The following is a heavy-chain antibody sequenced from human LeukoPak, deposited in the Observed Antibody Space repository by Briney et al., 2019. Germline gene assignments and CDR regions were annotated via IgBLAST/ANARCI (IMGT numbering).Heavy chain of an antibody. CDR1: GFTFSSYA. V-gene: IGHV3-30*04. D-gene: IGHD3-10*01. J-gene: IGHJ6*03. CDR3: ARVVPSGYYMDV. Sequence: GGSLRLSCAASGFTFSSYAMHWVRQAPGKGLEWVAVISYDGSNKYYADSVKGRFTISRDNSKNTLYLQMNSLRAEDTAVYYCARVVPSGYYMDVWGKGTTVTVSS. CDR2: ISYDGSNK.